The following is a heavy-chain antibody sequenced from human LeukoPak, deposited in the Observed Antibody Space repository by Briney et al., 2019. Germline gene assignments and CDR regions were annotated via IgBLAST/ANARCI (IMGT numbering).Heavy chain of an antibody. CDR3: ARDSLHGYFDY. CDR2: IWYDGSNK. V-gene: IGHV3-33*01. CDR1: GFSFSSYG. Sequence: GRSLRLSCAASGFSFSSYGMHWVRQAPGKGLEWVAVIWYDGSNKYYADSVKGRFTISRDNSKNTLYLQMNSLRAEDTAVYYCARDSLHGYFDYWGQGTLVTVSS. D-gene: IGHD6-13*01. J-gene: IGHJ4*02.